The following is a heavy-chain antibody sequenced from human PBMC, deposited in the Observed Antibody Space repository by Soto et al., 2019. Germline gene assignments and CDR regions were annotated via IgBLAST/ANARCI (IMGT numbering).Heavy chain of an antibody. D-gene: IGHD2-8*01. V-gene: IGHV3-11*01. CDR1: GFTFSDYY. CDR3: ARGGSPDIVLMVYAIAPFIWFDP. J-gene: IGHJ5*02. CDR2: ISSSGSTI. Sequence: GGSLRLSCAASGFTFSDYYMSWIRQAPGKGLEWVSYISSSGSTIYYADSVKGRFTISRDNAKNSLYLQMNSLRAEDTAVYYCARGGSPDIVLMVYAIAPFIWFDPWGQGTLVTVSS.